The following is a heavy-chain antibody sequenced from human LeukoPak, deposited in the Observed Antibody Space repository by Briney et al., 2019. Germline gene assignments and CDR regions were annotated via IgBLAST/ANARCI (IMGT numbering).Heavy chain of an antibody. D-gene: IGHD3-9*01. CDR2: VSSYNGDT. J-gene: IGHJ5*02. CDR1: GYIFNNYG. Sequence: ASVKVSCKASGYIFNNYGISWVRQAPGQGLEWMGWVSSYNGDTNYAQKFQGRLAMSTDTSTSTAYMELRSLRFDDTAIYYCVKDWHILTGRNCYDPWGQGTLVTVSS. V-gene: IGHV1-18*01. CDR3: VKDWHILTGRNCYDP.